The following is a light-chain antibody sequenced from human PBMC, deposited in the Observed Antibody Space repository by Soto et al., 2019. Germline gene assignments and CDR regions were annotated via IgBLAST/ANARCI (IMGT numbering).Light chain of an antibody. CDR1: TSNIGAGSD. Sequence: QSALTQPPSVSGAPGQRVTISCTGTTSNIGAGSDIHWYQQLPGKAPKLLIYSNSHRPSGVPSRFSGSKSGTSASLAITGLQAEDEGDYYCQYYDTSLSGLSGIYVFGGGTKVTVL. V-gene: IGLV1-40*01. CDR2: SNS. J-gene: IGLJ1*01. CDR3: QYYDTSLSGLSGIYV.